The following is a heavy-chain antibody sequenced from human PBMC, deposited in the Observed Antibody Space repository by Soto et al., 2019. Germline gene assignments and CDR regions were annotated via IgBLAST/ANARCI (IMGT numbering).Heavy chain of an antibody. V-gene: IGHV3-23*01. CDR3: AKNGDFWSWGMDV. J-gene: IGHJ6*02. D-gene: IGHD3-3*01. CDR2: ISSSGDGT. CDR1: GFTFNYYA. Sequence: GGSLRLSCAASGFTFNYYAMTWVRQAPGKGLEWVSIISSSGDGTYYVDSVKGRFTISRDNSRNTLNLQMNSLRAEDTAVYYFAKNGDFWSWGMDVWGQGTTVTVSS.